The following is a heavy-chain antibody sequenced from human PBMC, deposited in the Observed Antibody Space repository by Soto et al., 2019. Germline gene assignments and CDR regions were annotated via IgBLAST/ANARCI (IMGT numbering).Heavy chain of an antibody. D-gene: IGHD5-12*01. Sequence: ASVKLSCKASGYTFTSYGISWVRQAPGQGLEWMGWISAYNGNTNYAQQLQGRVTMTTDTSTSTAYMELRSLRSDDTAVYYCARVRWDIPPSDFDCLGKGSMVTV. CDR2: ISAYNGNT. CDR3: ARVRWDIPPSDFDC. V-gene: IGHV1-18*01. J-gene: IGHJ4*02. CDR1: GYTFTSYG.